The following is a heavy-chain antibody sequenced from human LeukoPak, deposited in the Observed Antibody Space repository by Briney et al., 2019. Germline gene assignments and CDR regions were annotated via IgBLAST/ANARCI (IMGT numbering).Heavy chain of an antibody. CDR2: IWYDGSKK. CDR3: ARDYHSSGWDY. J-gene: IGHJ4*02. Sequence: PGGSLRLSCAASGFTSSSYGMEWVRQAPGKGLEWLTVIWYDGSKKYYADSVKGRFTISRDNSKNTLYLQMNSLRAEDTAVYYCARDYHSSGWDYWGQGTLVTVSS. V-gene: IGHV3-33*01. D-gene: IGHD6-19*01. CDR1: GFTSSSYG.